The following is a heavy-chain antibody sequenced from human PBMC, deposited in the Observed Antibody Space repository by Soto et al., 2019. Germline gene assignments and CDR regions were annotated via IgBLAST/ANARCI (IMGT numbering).Heavy chain of an antibody. V-gene: IGHV3-30-3*01. CDR3: AKDGPRVLRWLRLGENFQH. Sequence: GGSLRLSCAASGFTFSSCAMHWVRQAPGKGLEWVALISYDGSNKYYADSVKGRFTISRDNSKNTLYLQMNSLRAEDTAVYYCAKDGPRVLRWLRLGENFQHWGQGTLVTVSS. CDR2: ISYDGSNK. CDR1: GFTFSSCA. J-gene: IGHJ1*01. D-gene: IGHD5-12*01.